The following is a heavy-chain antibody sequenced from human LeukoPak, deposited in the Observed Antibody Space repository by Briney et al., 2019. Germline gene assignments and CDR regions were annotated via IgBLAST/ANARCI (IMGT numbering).Heavy chain of an antibody. Sequence: GGSLRLSCAASGFTFSSYAMHWVRQAPGKGLEWVAVISYDGSNKYYADSVKGRFTISRDNSKNTLYLQMNSLRAEDTAVYYCARVFTLVTISRETIYYYYYYMDVWGKGTTVTVSS. CDR3: ARVFTLVTISRETIYYYYYYMDV. CDR2: ISYDGSNK. J-gene: IGHJ6*03. V-gene: IGHV3-30-3*01. CDR1: GFTFSSYA. D-gene: IGHD3-3*01.